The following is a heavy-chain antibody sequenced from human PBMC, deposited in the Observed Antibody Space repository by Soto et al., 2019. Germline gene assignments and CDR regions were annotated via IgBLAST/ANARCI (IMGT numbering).Heavy chain of an antibody. CDR2: ICYDGSNK. D-gene: IGHD3-3*01. CDR3: ARGSDFWSGYPHYFDY. CDR1: SFTFSSEG. V-gene: IGHV3-33*01. J-gene: IGHJ4*02. Sequence: GALGRSCARSSFTFSSEGMHCVRQAPGKGLEWVAVICYDGSNKYYADSVKGRFTISRDNSKNTLYLQMSSLRAEDMAVYYCARGSDFWSGYPHYFDYWGQGTLVNVSS.